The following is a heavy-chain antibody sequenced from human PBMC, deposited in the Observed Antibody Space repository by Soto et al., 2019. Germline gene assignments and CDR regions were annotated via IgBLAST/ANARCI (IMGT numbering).Heavy chain of an antibody. CDR3: AKNQERELPRVIDF. CDR1: GFTFNSYA. J-gene: IGHJ4*02. CDR2: ISGSGRTT. Sequence: GGSLRLSCAVSGFTFNSYAMNWVRQAPGKGLEWVSSISGSGRTTYYADAAKGRFTISRDNSKNTLFLQMNSLRSGDTAVYYCAKNQERELPRVIDFWGQGTLVTVSS. V-gene: IGHV3-23*01. D-gene: IGHD1-7*01.